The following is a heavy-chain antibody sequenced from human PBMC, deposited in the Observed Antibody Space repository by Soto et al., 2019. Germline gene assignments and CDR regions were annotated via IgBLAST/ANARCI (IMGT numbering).Heavy chain of an antibody. CDR2: SDHSGTT. CDR3: ARAPMTLNYGMDV. CDR1: GGSISSSTW. V-gene: IGHV4-4*02. J-gene: IGHJ6*02. D-gene: IGHD3-16*01. Sequence: QVQLQESGPGLVKPSGTLSLTCAVSGGSISSSTWWSWVRQPPGKGLEWIGESDHSGTTNYNPSLKSRVTISVDTSKTQFSLKLSFVTAADTALYYCARAPMTLNYGMDVWGQGTTVTVSS.